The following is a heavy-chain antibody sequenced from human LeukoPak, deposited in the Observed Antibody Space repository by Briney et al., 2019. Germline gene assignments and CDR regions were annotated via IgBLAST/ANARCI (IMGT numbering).Heavy chain of an antibody. CDR3: ARDMSPPGVLVTSDYGMDV. J-gene: IGHJ6*02. CDR1: GDSLRRYA. V-gene: IGHV1-69*04. CDR2: IIPLVDVT. Sequence: VASVKVSCTASGDSLRRYAMSWVRQAPGQGLEWMGRIIPLVDVTNYAQKFQGKVTITADRFTSTAYMELTSLISDDTAVYFCARDMSPPGVLVTSDYGMDVWGRGTTVTVSS. D-gene: IGHD2-8*02.